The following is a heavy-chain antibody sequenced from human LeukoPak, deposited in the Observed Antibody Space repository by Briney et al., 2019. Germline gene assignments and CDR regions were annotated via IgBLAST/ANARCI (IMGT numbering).Heavy chain of an antibody. J-gene: IGHJ6*02. CDR2: ISGDGGST. Sequence: GGSLRLSCAASGFTFDDYAMHWVRHAPGKGLEWVSLISGDGGSTYYADSVKGRFTISRDNSKNSLYLQMNSLRTEDTALYYRAKDSWSHYYYGMDVWGQGTTVTVSS. CDR3: AKDSWSHYYYGMDV. V-gene: IGHV3-43*02. CDR1: GFTFDDYA.